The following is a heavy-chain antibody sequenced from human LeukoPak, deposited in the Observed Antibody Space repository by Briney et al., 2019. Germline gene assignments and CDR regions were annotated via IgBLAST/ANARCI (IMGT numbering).Heavy chain of an antibody. V-gene: IGHV3-23*01. CDR1: GFTFSSYA. CDR3: ARDRDCSGGSCSSGGPFDY. Sequence: GGSLRLSCAASGFTFSSYAMSWVRQAPGKGLEWVSAISGSGGSTYYADSVKGRFTISRDNSKNTLYLQMNSLRAEDTAVYYCARDRDCSGGSCSSGGPFDYWGQGTLVTVSS. J-gene: IGHJ4*02. CDR2: ISGSGGST. D-gene: IGHD2-15*01.